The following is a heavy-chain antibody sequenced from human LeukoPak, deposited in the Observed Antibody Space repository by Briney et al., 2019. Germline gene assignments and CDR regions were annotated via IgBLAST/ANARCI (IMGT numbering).Heavy chain of an antibody. J-gene: IGHJ4*02. CDR2: IYYSGST. V-gene: IGHV4-39*01. CDR1: GGSISSSSYY. CDR3: ARQRENSSSWRQDRPYYFDY. Sequence: PSETLSLTCTVSGGSISSSSYYWGWIRQPPGKGLEWIGSIYYSGSTYYNPSLKSRVTISVDTSKSQFSLKLSSVTAADTAVYYCARQRENSSSWRQDRPYYFDYWGQGTLVTVSS. D-gene: IGHD6-13*01.